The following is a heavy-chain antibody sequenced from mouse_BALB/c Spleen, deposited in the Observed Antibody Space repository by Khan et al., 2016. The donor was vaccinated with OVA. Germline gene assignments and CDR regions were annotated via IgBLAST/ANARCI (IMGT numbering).Heavy chain of an antibody. CDR1: GFSLTNYG. J-gene: IGHJ4*01. V-gene: IGHV2-3*01. CDR3: VKFDGIFYVMDY. CDR2: IWSDGST. D-gene: IGHD2-3*01. Sequence: QVQLKQSGPGLVAPSQSLSITCTVSGFSLTNYGVNWVRQPPGKGLEWLGVIWSDGSTNYHSALISRLSISKDNSKSQVFLKLNSLQTDDTASYYCVKFDGIFYVMDYWGQGTSVTVSS.